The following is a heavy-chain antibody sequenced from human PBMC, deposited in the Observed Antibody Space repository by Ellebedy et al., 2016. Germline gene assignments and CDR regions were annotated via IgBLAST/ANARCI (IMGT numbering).Heavy chain of an antibody. V-gene: IGHV4-59*01. D-gene: IGHD3-10*01. CDR3: ARGFGDYIDF. CDR1: GGSISSYY. J-gene: IGHJ4*02. CDR2: IYHSGST. Sequence: SETLSLXXTVSGGSISSYYWSWIRQPPGKGLEWIGYIYHSGSTNYNPSLKSRVTISVDTSKNQFSLKLSSVTAADTAVYYCARGFGDYIDFWGQGTLVTVSS.